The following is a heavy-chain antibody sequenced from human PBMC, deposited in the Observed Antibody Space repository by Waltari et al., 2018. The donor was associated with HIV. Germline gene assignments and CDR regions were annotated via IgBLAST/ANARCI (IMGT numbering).Heavy chain of an antibody. CDR1: GFTFSSYA. CDR3: ANPMTPWEYYYGMDV. V-gene: IGHV3-23*01. J-gene: IGHJ6*02. CDR2: ISGSGGST. D-gene: IGHD3-22*01. Sequence: EVQLLESGGGLVQPGGSLRLSCAASGFTFSSYALSWVRQAPGKGLEWVSAISGSGGSTYYADSVKGRFTISRDNSKNTLYLQMNSLRAEDTAVYYCANPMTPWEYYYGMDVWGQGTTVTVSS.